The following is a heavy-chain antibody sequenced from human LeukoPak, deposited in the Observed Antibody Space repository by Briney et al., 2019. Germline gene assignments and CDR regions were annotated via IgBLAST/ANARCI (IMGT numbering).Heavy chain of an antibody. Sequence: PSETLSLTCTVSGGSISSYYWSWIRQPPGKGLEWIGYIYYSGGTNYNPSLKSRVTISVDTSKNRFSLKLSSVTAADTTVYYCARDSRGSYFNYWGQGTLVTVSS. CDR3: ARDSRGSYFNY. J-gene: IGHJ4*02. CDR1: GGSISSYY. D-gene: IGHD1-26*01. CDR2: IYYSGGT. V-gene: IGHV4-59*01.